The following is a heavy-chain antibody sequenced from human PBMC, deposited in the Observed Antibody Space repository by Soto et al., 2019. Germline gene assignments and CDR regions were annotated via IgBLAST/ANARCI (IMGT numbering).Heavy chain of an antibody. D-gene: IGHD1-26*01. J-gene: IGHJ4*02. CDR2: IYYSGST. CDR3: ARGGWELTHLDY. CDR1: GGSISSSSYY. V-gene: IGHV4-39*01. Sequence: ETLSLTCTVSGGSISSSSYYWGWIRRPPGKGLEWIGSIYYSGSTYYNPSLKSRVTISVDTSKNQFSLKLSSVTAADTAVYYCARGGWELTHLDYWGQGTLVTVSS.